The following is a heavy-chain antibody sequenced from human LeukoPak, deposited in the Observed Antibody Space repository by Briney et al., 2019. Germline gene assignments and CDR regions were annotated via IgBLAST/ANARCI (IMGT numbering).Heavy chain of an antibody. CDR3: AKDLHYYDSSGYPAFDY. CDR2: ISSSSSYI. J-gene: IGHJ4*02. D-gene: IGHD3-22*01. Sequence: GGSLRLSCAASGFTFSSYSMNWVRQAPGKGLEWVSSISSSSSYIYYAGSVKGRFTISRDNAKNSLYLQMNSLRAEDTAVYYCAKDLHYYDSSGYPAFDYWGQGTLVTVSS. V-gene: IGHV3-21*01. CDR1: GFTFSSYS.